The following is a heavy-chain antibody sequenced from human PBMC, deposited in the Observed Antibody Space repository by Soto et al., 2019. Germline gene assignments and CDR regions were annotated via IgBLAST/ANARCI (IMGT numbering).Heavy chain of an antibody. D-gene: IGHD3-10*01. V-gene: IGHV3-23*01. Sequence: PWGSLRLSCLASVFTFNAYTMGWCRQAPGRGLEWVSVISAGGENTYSADSVRGRFAISRDNSMNTVYLQMDTLRAEDTAVYYCAKEWNYYGSGKNRQSYGMDVWGQGTTVTVSS. CDR3: AKEWNYYGSGKNRQSYGMDV. J-gene: IGHJ6*02. CDR1: VFTFNAYT. CDR2: ISAGGENT.